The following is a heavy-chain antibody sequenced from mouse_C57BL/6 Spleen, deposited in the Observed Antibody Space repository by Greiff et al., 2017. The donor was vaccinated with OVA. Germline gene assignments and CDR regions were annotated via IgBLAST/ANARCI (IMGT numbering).Heavy chain of an antibody. J-gene: IGHJ4*01. CDR1: GFTFTDYY. CDR3: ASYITTVAYGLDY. CDR2: IRNKANGYTT. D-gene: IGHD1-1*01. V-gene: IGHV7-3*01. Sequence: EVKLVESGGGLVQPGGSLSLSCAASGFTFTDYYMSWVRQPPGKALEWLGFIRNKANGYTTEYSASVKGRFTIYRDNSQIILYIQIKALRAEDSDTYASASYITTVAYGLDYWGQGTSVTVSS.